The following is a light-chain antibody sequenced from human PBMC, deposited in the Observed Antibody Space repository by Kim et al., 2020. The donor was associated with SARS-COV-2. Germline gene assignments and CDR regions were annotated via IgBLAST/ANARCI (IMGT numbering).Light chain of an antibody. CDR2: DAS. CDR1: QSVNSN. J-gene: IGKJ1*01. Sequence: VSPGERATRSCRASQSVNSNLAWYQQKPGQAPRLLIYDASTRATAFPARFSGSGSGTEFTLTISSLQSEDFAVYYCQQYKTWPRTFGQGTKVDIK. V-gene: IGKV3-15*01. CDR3: QQYKTWPRT.